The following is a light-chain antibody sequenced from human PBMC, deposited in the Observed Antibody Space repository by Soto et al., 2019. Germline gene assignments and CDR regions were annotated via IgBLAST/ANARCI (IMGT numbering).Light chain of an antibody. CDR3: QQYGSSTWT. V-gene: IGKV3-20*01. CDR1: QSVSSSY. CDR2: GAS. J-gene: IGKJ1*01. Sequence: EIVLTQSPGTLSLSPGERATLSCSASQSVSSSYLAWYQQSPGQAPRLLIYGASSRATGITDRFSGSGCGTDFALTISRLEPEDFAVYYCQQYGSSTWTFGQGTKVDIK.